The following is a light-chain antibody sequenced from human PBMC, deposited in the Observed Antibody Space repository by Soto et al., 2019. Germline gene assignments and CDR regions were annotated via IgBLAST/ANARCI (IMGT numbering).Light chain of an antibody. CDR1: QSVSDMY. CDR2: AS. CDR3: QHYGTSAL. J-gene: IGKJ3*01. Sequence: EIVLTQSPGTLSLSPGERATLSCRASQSVSDMYLAWNQQKPGQAPRVLIYASNRATGIPDRFSGSGSGTDFTLTISRLEPEDFAVYYCQHYGTSALFGPGTKVDIK. V-gene: IGKV3-20*01.